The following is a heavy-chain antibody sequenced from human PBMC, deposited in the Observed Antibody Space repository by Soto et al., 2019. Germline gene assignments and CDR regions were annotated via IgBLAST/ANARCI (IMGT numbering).Heavy chain of an antibody. CDR3: ASMQGYRITGNQLSYYYGMAV. CDR1: GYTFTSYG. V-gene: IGHV1-18*04. Sequence: ASVKVSCKASGYTFTSYGISWVRQAPGQGLEWMGWISAYNGNTNYAQKLQGRVTMTTDTSTSTAYMELRSLRSDDTAVYYCASMQGYRITGNQLSYYYGMAVWGQGTTVTVSS. D-gene: IGHD1-20*01. J-gene: IGHJ6*02. CDR2: ISAYNGNT.